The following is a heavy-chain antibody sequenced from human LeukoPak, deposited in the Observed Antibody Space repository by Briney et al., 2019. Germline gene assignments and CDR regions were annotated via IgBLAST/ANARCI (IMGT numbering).Heavy chain of an antibody. CDR2: ISCDGSNK. CDR3: AKGAVITPGYYFDY. Sequence: PGGSLRLSCAASGFTFSSYGMPWVRQAPGKGLGWVAVISCDGSNKYYADSVKGRFTSSRDNSKNTLYLQMNSVRAEDTAVYYCAKGAVITPGYYFDYWGQGTLVTVSS. J-gene: IGHJ4*02. D-gene: IGHD3-3*01. CDR1: GFTFSSYG. V-gene: IGHV3-30*18.